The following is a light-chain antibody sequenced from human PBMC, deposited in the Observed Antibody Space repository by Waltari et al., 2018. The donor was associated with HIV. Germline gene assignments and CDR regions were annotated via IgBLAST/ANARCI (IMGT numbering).Light chain of an antibody. CDR1: SSDVGAYNY. Sequence: QSALTQPASVSGSPGQSITISCTGTSSDVGAYNYVSWYQQHPGKAPKLTIYDVTKRPSVVSNRFSGSKSANTASLTISGLQAEDEADYYCCSYAGSSTYVFGSGTKVTVL. V-gene: IGLV2-23*02. CDR2: DVT. CDR3: CSYAGSSTYV. J-gene: IGLJ1*01.